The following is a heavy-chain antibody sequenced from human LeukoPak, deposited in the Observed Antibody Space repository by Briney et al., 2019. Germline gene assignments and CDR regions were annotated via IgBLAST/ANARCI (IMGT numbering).Heavy chain of an antibody. D-gene: IGHD2-15*01. V-gene: IGHV1-69*13. J-gene: IGHJ4*02. CDR2: VIPIFGTA. CDR1: GGTFSSYA. Sequence: ASVKVSCKASGGTFSSYAISWVRQAPGQGLEWMGGVIPIFGTANYAQKFQGRVTITADESTRTAYTELSSLRSEDTAVYYCARGDCSGGSCYSGSFDYWGQGTLVTVSS. CDR3: ARGDCSGGSCYSGSFDY.